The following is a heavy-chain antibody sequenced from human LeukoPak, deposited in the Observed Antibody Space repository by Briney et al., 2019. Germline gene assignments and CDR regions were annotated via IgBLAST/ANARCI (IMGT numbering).Heavy chain of an antibody. D-gene: IGHD4-17*01. J-gene: IGHJ4*02. CDR3: ARSMTTVTTANDY. CDR1: GGSISSSSYY. Sequence: SETLSLTCTVSGGSISSSSYYWGWIRQPPGTGLEWIGSIYYSGSTYYNPSLKSRVTISVDTSKNQFSLKLSPVTAADTAVYYCARSMTTVTTANDYWGQGTLVTVSS. V-gene: IGHV4-39*07. CDR2: IYYSGST.